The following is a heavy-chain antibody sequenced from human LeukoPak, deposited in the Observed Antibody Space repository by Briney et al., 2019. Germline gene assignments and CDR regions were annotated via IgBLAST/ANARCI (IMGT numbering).Heavy chain of an antibody. J-gene: IGHJ5*02. CDR1: GGSISSFY. Sequence: SETLSLTCTVSGGSISSFYWSWSRQPPGKGLEWIGYIYYSGSTNYNPSLKSRVTISVDTSKNQFSLKLSSVTAADTAVYYCARDLNFDTNWFDPWGQGTLVTVSS. V-gene: IGHV4-59*01. CDR2: IYYSGST. D-gene: IGHD3-9*01. CDR3: ARDLNFDTNWFDP.